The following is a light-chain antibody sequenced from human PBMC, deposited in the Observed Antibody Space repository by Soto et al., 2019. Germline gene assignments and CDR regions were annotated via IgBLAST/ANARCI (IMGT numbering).Light chain of an antibody. J-gene: IGKJ1*01. CDR2: WAS. Sequence: DIVMTQSPDSLAVSLGERATINCKSSQSVLYSSNNKNYLAWYQQKPGQPPKLLIYWASTRESGVPDRFSGSGSGTDFTLTISNLQAEDVAVYYCQQYYSTPRRTFGQGTKVEIK. V-gene: IGKV4-1*01. CDR3: QQYYSTPRRT. CDR1: QSVLYSSNNKNY.